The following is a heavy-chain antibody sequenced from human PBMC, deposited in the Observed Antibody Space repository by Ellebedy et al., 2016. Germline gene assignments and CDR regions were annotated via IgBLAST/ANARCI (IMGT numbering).Heavy chain of an antibody. CDR2: VYYSGST. CDR1: DGSISSSTYY. D-gene: IGHD1-26*01. V-gene: IGHV4-39*01. CDR3: ARGLGEPSWFDP. Sequence: SETLSLXCTISDGSISSSTYYWGRIRQPPGKGLEWIGNVYYSGSTYYNTSLKSRVTISVDTSKNQFSLRLSSVTAADTAVYYCARGLGEPSWFDPWGQGTLVTVFS. J-gene: IGHJ5*02.